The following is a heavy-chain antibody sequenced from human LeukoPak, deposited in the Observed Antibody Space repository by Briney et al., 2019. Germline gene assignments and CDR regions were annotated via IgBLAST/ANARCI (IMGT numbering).Heavy chain of an antibody. CDR1: GFSFDDYG. CDR3: ARGFLADLSMVWVDY. CDR2: INWNGGST. Sequence: GGSLRLSCAASGFSFDDYGLSWVRQAPGQGLEWVSGINWNGGSTGYADSVKGRFTISRDNAKNSLYLQMSSLRAEDTALYYCARGFLADLSMVWVDYWGQGTLVTVSS. J-gene: IGHJ4*02. V-gene: IGHV3-20*04. D-gene: IGHD3-10*01.